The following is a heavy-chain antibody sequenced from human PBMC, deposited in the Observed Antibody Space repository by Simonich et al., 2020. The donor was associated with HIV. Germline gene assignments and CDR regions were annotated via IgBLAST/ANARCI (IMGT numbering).Heavy chain of an antibody. D-gene: IGHD1-26*01. J-gene: IGHJ4*02. CDR1: GGSLSGYF. V-gene: IGHV4-34*01. CDR3: ARLKVVGTTNVLYYFDY. CDR2: INHSGST. Sequence: QVQLQQWGAGLLKPSETLSLTCAVYGGSLSGYFWSWIRQPPGEGLEWIGEINHSGSTNHNPALKSRVTTSVDTSKNQFSLKLSSVTAADTAVYYCARLKVVGTTNVLYYFDYWGQGTLVTVSS.